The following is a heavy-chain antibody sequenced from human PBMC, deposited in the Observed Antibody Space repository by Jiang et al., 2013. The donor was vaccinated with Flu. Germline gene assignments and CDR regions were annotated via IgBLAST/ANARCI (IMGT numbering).Heavy chain of an antibody. Sequence: EYGPGLVKPSQTLSLTCAVSGDSFRSGIYFWNWIRQPAEKGLEWIGYIHYSGSTNYNPSLNSRVTISLDTSKNQFSLNLIFVTAADTAVYYCARVDNAGSRRWFDPWGQGTLVTVSS. D-gene: IGHD3-10*01. V-gene: IGHV4-61*10. J-gene: IGHJ5*02. CDR2: IHYSGST. CDR1: GDSFRSGIYF. CDR3: ARVDNAGSRRWFDP.